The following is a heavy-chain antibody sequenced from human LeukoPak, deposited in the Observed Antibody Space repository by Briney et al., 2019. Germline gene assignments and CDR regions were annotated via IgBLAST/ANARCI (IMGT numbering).Heavy chain of an antibody. D-gene: IGHD2-2*01. CDR3: AATGGYCSSTSCYAPFGY. V-gene: IGHV4-34*01. Sequence: SETLSLTCAVFGGSFSGYYWSWIRQPPGKGLEWIGEINHSGSTNYNPSLKSRVTISVDTSKNQFSLNLSSVTAADTAVYYCAATGGYCSSTSCYAPFGYWGQGTLVTVSS. J-gene: IGHJ4*02. CDR1: GGSFSGYY. CDR2: INHSGST.